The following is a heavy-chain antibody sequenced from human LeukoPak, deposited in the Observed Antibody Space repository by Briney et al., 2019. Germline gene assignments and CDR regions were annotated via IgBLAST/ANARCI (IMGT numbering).Heavy chain of an antibody. V-gene: IGHV1-2*02. CDR1: GYTFTGYY. CDR2: INPNSGGT. Sequence: ASVKVSCKASGYTFTGYYMHWVRQAPGQGLEWMGWINPNSGGTNYAQKFQGRVTMTRDTSTSTVYMELSSLRSEDTAVYYCARDGIVVVPAAPYNWFDPWGQGTLVTVSS. J-gene: IGHJ5*02. CDR3: ARDGIVVVPAAPYNWFDP. D-gene: IGHD2-2*01.